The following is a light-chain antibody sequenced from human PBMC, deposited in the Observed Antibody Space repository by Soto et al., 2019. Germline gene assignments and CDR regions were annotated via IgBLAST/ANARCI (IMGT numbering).Light chain of an antibody. CDR2: GSN. V-gene: IGLV1-47*02. J-gene: IGLJ3*02. Sequence: QSVLTQPPSASGTPGQRVTISCSGGSSNIGSNYVYWYQQLTGTAPKLLIDGSNQRPSGVPDRFSGSRSGTSASLAISGLRSDDEADYFCEAWDGSLSAWMFGGGTQLTVL. CDR1: SSNIGSNY. CDR3: EAWDGSLSAWM.